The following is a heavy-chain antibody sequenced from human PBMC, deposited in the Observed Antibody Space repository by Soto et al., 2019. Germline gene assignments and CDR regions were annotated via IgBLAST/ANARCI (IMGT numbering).Heavy chain of an antibody. Sequence: QVQLQESGPGLVKPSQTLSLTCTVSGGSINNGGYYWSWIRQHPGKGLEWIGYIYYSGSTYYNPSLKSRITIFPDKSKNQFSLRLNSWTGADTGGYFCSGGPSNYGVLGWLTRNPWLDPWGQGTLVTVSS. D-gene: IGHD3-3*01. CDR1: GGSINNGGYY. CDR2: IYYSGST. CDR3: SGGPSNYGVLGWLTRNPWLDP. J-gene: IGHJ5*02. V-gene: IGHV4-31*03.